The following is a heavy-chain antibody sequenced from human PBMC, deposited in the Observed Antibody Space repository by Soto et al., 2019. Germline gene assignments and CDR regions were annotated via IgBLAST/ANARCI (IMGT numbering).Heavy chain of an antibody. V-gene: IGHV3-30-3*01. Sequence: QVQLVESGGGVVQPGRSLRLSCAASGFTFSSDAMHWVRQAPGKGLEWVAIISYDGNNKDNANSVKGPFTISRDNSKSTLYLQMNSLRAEDTAIYYCARGGYCISGRSSPLHWGQGTLVTVSS. CDR2: ISYDGNNK. D-gene: IGHD3-3*02. CDR3: ARGGYCISGRSSPLH. CDR1: GFTFSSDA. J-gene: IGHJ4*02.